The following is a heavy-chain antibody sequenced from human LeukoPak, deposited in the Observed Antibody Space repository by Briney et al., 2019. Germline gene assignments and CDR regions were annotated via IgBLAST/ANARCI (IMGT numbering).Heavy chain of an antibody. CDR3: ARGDDYGGAWYYFDY. CDR1: GFIVSSNY. Sequence: TGGSLRLSCAASGFIVSSNYMNWGRQAPGKGLEWVSVIYSGGSTYYADSVKGRFTISRDNSKNALFLQMNSLRAEDTAEYYCARGDDYGGAWYYFDYWGQGTLVTVSS. V-gene: IGHV3-53*01. D-gene: IGHD4-23*01. CDR2: IYSGGST. J-gene: IGHJ4*02.